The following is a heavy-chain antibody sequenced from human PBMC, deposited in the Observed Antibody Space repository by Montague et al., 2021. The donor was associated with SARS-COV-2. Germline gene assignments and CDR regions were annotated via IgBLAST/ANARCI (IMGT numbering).Heavy chain of an antibody. V-gene: IGHV4-39*01. CDR1: GGSISSSSYF. CDR2: IYYSGST. D-gene: IGHD6-13*01. Sequence: SETLSLTCTVSGGSISSSSYFWGWIRQPPGKGLEWIGSIYYSGSTYYNPSLKSRVTISVDTSKNQFSLKLSSVTAADTAVYYCARALMAAAGTTSFDYWGQGTLVTVSS. J-gene: IGHJ4*02. CDR3: ARALMAAAGTTSFDY.